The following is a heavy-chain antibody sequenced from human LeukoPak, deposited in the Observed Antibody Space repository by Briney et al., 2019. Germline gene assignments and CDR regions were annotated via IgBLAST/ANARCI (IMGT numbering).Heavy chain of an antibody. CDR2: ISAYNGNT. D-gene: IGHD2-2*01. CDR1: GYTFTSYG. CDR3: ARGGLYCSSTSCYGIEY. Sequence: ASVKVSCKAAGYTFTSYGISWVRQAPGQGLEWMGWISAYNGNTNYAQKLQGRVTMTTDTSTSTVYMELRSLSSDDTAVYYCARGGLYCSSTSCYGIEYWGQGTLVTVSS. J-gene: IGHJ4*02. V-gene: IGHV1-18*04.